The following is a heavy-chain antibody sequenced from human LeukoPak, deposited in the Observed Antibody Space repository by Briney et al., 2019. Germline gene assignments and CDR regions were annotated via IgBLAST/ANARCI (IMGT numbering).Heavy chain of an antibody. D-gene: IGHD3-10*01. J-gene: IGHJ4*02. CDR3: ARDYYGSGTHGGE. CDR2: IKQDGSEK. Sequence: PGGSLRLSCAASGFTFSSYWMSWVRQAPGKGLEWVANIKQDGSEKYYVDSVKGRFTISRDNAKNSLYLQMNSLRAEDTAVYYCARDYYGSGTHGGEWGQGTLVTVSS. CDR1: GFTFSSYW. V-gene: IGHV3-7*01.